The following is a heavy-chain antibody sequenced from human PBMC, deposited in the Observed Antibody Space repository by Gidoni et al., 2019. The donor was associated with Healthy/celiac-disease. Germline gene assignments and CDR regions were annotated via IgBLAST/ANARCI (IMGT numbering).Heavy chain of an antibody. D-gene: IGHD3-3*01. CDR1: GGSISSYY. Sequence: QVQLQESGPGLVKPSETLSLTCTVSGGSISSYYWSWIRQPPGKGLEWIGYIYYSGSTNYNPSLKSRVTISVDTSKNQFSLKLSSVTAADTAVYYCARRGAYDFRFDPWGQGTLVTVSS. J-gene: IGHJ5*02. V-gene: IGHV4-59*01. CDR3: ARRGAYDFRFDP. CDR2: IYYSGST.